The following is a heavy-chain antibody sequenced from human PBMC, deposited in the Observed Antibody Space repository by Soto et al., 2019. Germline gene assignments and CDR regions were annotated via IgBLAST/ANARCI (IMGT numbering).Heavy chain of an antibody. J-gene: IGHJ1*01. D-gene: IGHD6-19*01. Sequence: GGSLRLSCAASGFTFSSYGMHWVRQAPGKGLEWVAVISYDGSNKYYADSVKGRFTISRDNSKNTLYPQMNSLRAEDTAVYYCAKDPGYSSGAHWGQGTLVTVYS. V-gene: IGHV3-30*18. CDR1: GFTFSSYG. CDR3: AKDPGYSSGAH. CDR2: ISYDGSNK.